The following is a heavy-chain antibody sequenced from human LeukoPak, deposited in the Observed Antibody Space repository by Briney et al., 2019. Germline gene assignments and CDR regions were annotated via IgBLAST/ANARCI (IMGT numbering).Heavy chain of an antibody. CDR1: GGSISSYY. J-gene: IGHJ3*02. V-gene: IGHV4-59*08. D-gene: IGHD3-22*01. CDR3: ARVSSDSKGYYDSSGDAFDI. Sequence: SETLSLTCTVSGGSISSYYWSWIRQPPGKGLEWIGYIYYSGSTNYNPSLKSRVTISVDTSKNQFSLKLSSVTAADTAVYYCARVSSDSKGYYDSSGDAFDIWGQGTMVTVSS. CDR2: IYYSGST.